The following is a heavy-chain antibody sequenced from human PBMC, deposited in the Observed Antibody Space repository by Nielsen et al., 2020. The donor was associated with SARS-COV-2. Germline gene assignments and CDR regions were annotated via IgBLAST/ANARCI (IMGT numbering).Heavy chain of an antibody. CDR2: ISLSGGST. D-gene: IGHD6-13*01. CDR3: ARGGAAAVIDN. J-gene: IGHJ4*02. CDR1: GFTFSNYA. V-gene: IGHV3-23*01. Sequence: GESLKISCAASGFTFSNYAMSWVRQGPGKGLEWVSAISLSGGSTYYADSVKGRFTISRDNAKNTLYLQMNSLGVDDTAMYYCARGGAAAVIDNWGQGTLVTVSS.